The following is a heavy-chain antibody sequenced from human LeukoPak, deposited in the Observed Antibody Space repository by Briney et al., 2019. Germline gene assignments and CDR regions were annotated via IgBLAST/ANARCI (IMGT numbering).Heavy chain of an antibody. CDR2: IYYSGST. J-gene: IGHJ1*01. V-gene: IGHV4-39*01. CDR3: ARQYYYDSSDYYYVEYFQH. Sequence: SETLSLPCTVSGGSISSSSYYWGWIRQPPGKGLEWIGSIYYSGSTYYNPSLKSRVTISVDTSKNQFSLKLSSVTAADTAVYYCARQYYYDSSDYYYVEYFQHWGQGTLVTVSS. CDR1: GGSISSSSYY. D-gene: IGHD3-22*01.